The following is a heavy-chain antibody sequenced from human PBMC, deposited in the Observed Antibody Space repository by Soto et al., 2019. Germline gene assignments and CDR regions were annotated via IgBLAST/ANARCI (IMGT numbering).Heavy chain of an antibody. J-gene: IGHJ4*02. CDR1: VFTFSSYA. CDR3: AKRIMATIGHFDS. Sequence: PGGSMKLSCAASVFTFSSYAVSWVRQAPGKGLEWVSAISGIGHSTYYADSVKGRFTISRDNSENTLYLQMNSLRAEDTAVYYCAKRIMATIGHFDSWGQGTLVTVSS. CDR2: ISGIGHST. V-gene: IGHV3-23*01. D-gene: IGHD5-12*01.